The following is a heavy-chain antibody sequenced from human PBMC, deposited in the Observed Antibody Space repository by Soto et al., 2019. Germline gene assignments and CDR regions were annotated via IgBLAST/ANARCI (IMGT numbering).Heavy chain of an antibody. CDR2: IYYSGSA. CDR3: ERHIATIPGAFDV. CDR1: GASVSAGHYV. J-gene: IGHJ3*01. V-gene: IGHV4-31*03. D-gene: IGHD5-12*01. Sequence: LSLLSPVSGASVSAGHYVSSSSPRHPGKGLEWIGYIYYSGSAYYNPSLNSRVTISVDTSKIQLFLKLRSVTAGDTAAYYCERHIATIPGAFDVWGQGTMVTVSS.